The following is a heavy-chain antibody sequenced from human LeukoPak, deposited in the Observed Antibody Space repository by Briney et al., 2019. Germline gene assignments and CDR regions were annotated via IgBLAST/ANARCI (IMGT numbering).Heavy chain of an antibody. CDR1: GFTFADYA. J-gene: IGHJ4*02. Sequence: PGGSLRLFCAASGFTFADYAMSWVRQAPGKGLEWVSGVNWNGGTPGYADSVKGRFIISRDNTKNSLYLQMHNLRAEDTALYYCARVDAISHANWGFGGHSNNFDYWGQGTLVAVSS. V-gene: IGHV3-20*04. D-gene: IGHD7-27*01. CDR3: ARVDAISHANWGFGGHSNNFDY. CDR2: VNWNGGTP.